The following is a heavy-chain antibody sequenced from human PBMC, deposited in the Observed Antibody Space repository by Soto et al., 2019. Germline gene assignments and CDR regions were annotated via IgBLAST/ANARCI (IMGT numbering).Heavy chain of an antibody. J-gene: IGHJ3*02. Sequence: GGSLRLSCAASGFTFSSYWMSWVRQAPGKGLEWVANIKQDGSEKYYVDSVKGRFTISRDNAKNSLYLQMNSLRAEDTAVYYCARDWDIVVVPAAYDAFDIWGQGTMVTVSS. V-gene: IGHV3-7*03. CDR2: IKQDGSEK. CDR1: GFTFSSYW. CDR3: ARDWDIVVVPAAYDAFDI. D-gene: IGHD2-2*01.